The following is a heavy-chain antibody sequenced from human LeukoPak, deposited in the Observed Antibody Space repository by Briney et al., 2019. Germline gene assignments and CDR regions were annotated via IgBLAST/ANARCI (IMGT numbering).Heavy chain of an antibody. J-gene: IGHJ4*02. Sequence: ASVKVSCKASGYTFTSHGISWVRQAPGQGLEWMGWISAYNGNTNYAQKFQGRVTMTRDTSTSTVYMELSSLRSEDTAVYYCARAAFGEFDYWGQGTLVTVSS. CDR2: ISAYNGNT. D-gene: IGHD3-10*01. CDR3: ARAAFGEFDY. CDR1: GYTFTSHG. V-gene: IGHV1-18*01.